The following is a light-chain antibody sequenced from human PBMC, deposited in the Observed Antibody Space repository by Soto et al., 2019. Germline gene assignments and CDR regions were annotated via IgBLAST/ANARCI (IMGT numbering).Light chain of an antibody. CDR3: SSFAGGGNPVL. J-gene: IGLJ2*01. CDR1: SSDVGGYNY. V-gene: IGLV2-8*01. CDR2: EVT. Sequence: QSALTQPPSASGSLGQSVTISCTGTSSDVGGYNYVSWHQQHPGKAPKLMIYEVTKRPSGVPDRFSGSKSGNTASLTVSGLRAEDEADYYCSSFAGGGNPVLFGGGTKLIVL.